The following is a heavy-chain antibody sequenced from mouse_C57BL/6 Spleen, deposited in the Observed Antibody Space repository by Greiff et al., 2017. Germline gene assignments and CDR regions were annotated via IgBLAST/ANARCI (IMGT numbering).Heavy chain of an antibody. CDR2: IDPSDSYT. J-gene: IGHJ1*03. CDR3: ARRTYYGSSYWYFDV. Sequence: QVQLQQSGAELVKPGASVKLSCKASGYTFTSYWMQWVKQRPGQGLEWIGEIDPSDSYTNYNQKFKGKATLTVDTSSSTAYMQLSSLTSEDSAVYYCARRTYYGSSYWYFDVWGTGTTVTVSS. CDR1: GYTFTSYW. V-gene: IGHV1-50*01. D-gene: IGHD1-1*01.